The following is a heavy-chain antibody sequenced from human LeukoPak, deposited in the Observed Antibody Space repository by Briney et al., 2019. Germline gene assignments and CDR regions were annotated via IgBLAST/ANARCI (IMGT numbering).Heavy chain of an antibody. Sequence: SETLSLTCTVSGGSISSSSYYWAWIRQPPGKGLEWIGYIYYSGSTSYNPSLKSRVTISVDTSKNQFSLRLNSVTAADTAVYYCARDKGVYSSSWHWFDPWGQGTLVTVSS. V-gene: IGHV4-61*01. J-gene: IGHJ5*02. D-gene: IGHD6-13*01. CDR1: GGSISSSSYY. CDR2: IYYSGST. CDR3: ARDKGVYSSSWHWFDP.